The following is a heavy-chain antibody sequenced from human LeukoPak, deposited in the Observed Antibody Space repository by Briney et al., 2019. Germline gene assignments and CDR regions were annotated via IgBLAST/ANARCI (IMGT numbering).Heavy chain of an antibody. CDR1: GSTFSSYA. D-gene: IGHD6-19*01. Sequence: GGSLRLSCAASGSTFSSYAMHWVRQAPGKGLEWVAVISYDGSNKYYADSVKGRFTISRDNSKNTLYLQMNSLRAEDTAVYYCAVTGSAGYSSGWGQGTLVTVSS. CDR2: ISYDGSNK. J-gene: IGHJ4*02. V-gene: IGHV3-30-3*01. CDR3: AVTGSAGYSSG.